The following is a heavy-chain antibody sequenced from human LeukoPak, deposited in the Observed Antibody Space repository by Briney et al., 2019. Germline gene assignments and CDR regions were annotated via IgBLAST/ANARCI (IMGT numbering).Heavy chain of an antibody. CDR1: LDSTTSNF. V-gene: IGHV4-4*02. CDR3: SRGVLGGCNPGAY. CDR2: LHRSGSP. Sequence: SEAVSLTCTVSLDSTTSNFWSWVRQPPGKGLEWIGELHRSGSPNHNPSLQSRVTISIDRSRNMIVLELSSVTAADTAVYYCSRGVLGGCNPGAYWAQGTLVT. J-gene: IGHJ4*02. D-gene: IGHD4-23*01.